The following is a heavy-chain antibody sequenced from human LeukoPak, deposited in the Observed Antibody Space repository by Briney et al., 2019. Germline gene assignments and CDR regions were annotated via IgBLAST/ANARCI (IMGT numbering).Heavy chain of an antibody. V-gene: IGHV1-69*05. J-gene: IGHJ4*02. D-gene: IGHD2-15*01. CDR2: IIPIFGTA. CDR3: ARSQDLLDY. CDR1: GGTFSSYA. Sequence: SVKVSCKASGGTFSSYAISWLRQAPGQGLEWMGRIIPIFGTANYAQKFQGRVTITTDESTSTAYMELSRLRSDDTAVYYCARSQDLLDYWGQGTLVTVSS.